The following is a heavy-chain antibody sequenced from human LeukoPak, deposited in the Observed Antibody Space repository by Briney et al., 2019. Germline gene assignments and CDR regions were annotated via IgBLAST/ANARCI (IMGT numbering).Heavy chain of an antibody. Sequence: SETLSLTCTVSGGSLSSCYWSWVRQPPGEGLEGIAYIYNTGSTNYNPSVKSRATISVDTSKNQFSLKLRSVTAADTAVYYCVRDWEGFNFDIWGQGTMVTVSS. CDR2: IYNTGST. CDR3: VRDWEGFNFDI. CDR1: GGSLSSCY. J-gene: IGHJ3*02. V-gene: IGHV4-59*01. D-gene: IGHD1-26*01.